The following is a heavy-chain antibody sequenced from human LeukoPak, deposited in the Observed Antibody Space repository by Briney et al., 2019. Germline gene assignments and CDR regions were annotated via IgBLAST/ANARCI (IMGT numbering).Heavy chain of an antibody. Sequence: SETLSLTCTISGGSISSSSFYWGWIRQPPGKGLEWIGSINYGGSTSYNPSLKNRVTVSLDTSKTQFSLRLSSVTAADTAVYHCARVLRYFDWPCDYWGQGTLVTVSS. V-gene: IGHV4-39*01. CDR3: ARVLRYFDWPCDY. CDR1: GGSISSSSFY. D-gene: IGHD3-9*01. J-gene: IGHJ4*02. CDR2: INYGGST.